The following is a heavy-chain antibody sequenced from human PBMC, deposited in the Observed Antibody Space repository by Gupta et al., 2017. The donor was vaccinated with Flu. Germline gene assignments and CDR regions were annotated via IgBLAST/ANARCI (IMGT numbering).Heavy chain of an antibody. V-gene: IGHV4-39*01. Sequence: YYWGWIRQTPGKGLEWIGSIYYSGSTYYNPSLKSRVAIFVDTSKNQFALKLSSVTAADTAMYYCARVGYCSRTSCSSPYYYYYMDVWGKGTTVTVSS. D-gene: IGHD2-2*01. CDR1: YY. CDR3: ARVGYCSRTSCSSPYYYYYMDV. J-gene: IGHJ6*03. CDR2: IYYSGST.